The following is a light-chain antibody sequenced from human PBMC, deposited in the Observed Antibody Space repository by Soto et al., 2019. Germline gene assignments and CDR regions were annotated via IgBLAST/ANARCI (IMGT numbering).Light chain of an antibody. CDR1: QSVSID. CDR3: QHRHN. V-gene: IGKV3-11*01. CDR2: HAS. J-gene: IGKJ3*01. Sequence: EVVLTQSPATLSLSPGDRATLSCRASQSVSIDFAWYQQKPGQAPRLLIYHASNRATGIPARFSGSGSGTDFTLTISSLEPEDFAVYYCQHRHNFGPGTKVDIK.